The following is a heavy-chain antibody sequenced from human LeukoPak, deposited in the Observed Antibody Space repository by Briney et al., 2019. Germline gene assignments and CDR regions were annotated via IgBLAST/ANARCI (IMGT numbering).Heavy chain of an antibody. D-gene: IGHD6-13*01. CDR3: AREGAATFDY. CDR1: GYTFTGYY. CDR2: INPNSGGT. Sequence: ASVKVSCKASGYTFTGYYMHWVRQAPGQGLEWMGWINPNSGGTNYAQKVQGRVTMIRDTSISTAYMELRRLRSDDTAVYYCAREGAATFDYWGQGTLVTVSS. V-gene: IGHV1-2*02. J-gene: IGHJ4*02.